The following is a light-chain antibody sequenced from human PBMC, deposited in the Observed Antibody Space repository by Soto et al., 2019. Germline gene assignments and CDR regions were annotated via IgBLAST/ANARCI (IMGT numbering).Light chain of an antibody. CDR1: QSISRN. CDR2: ADS. V-gene: IGKV1-39*01. CDR3: QQSYTTASIT. Sequence: DIQMTQSPSSLSASVGDRVTITCRASQSISRNLNWYQHKPGKAPKLLSYADSSLQNGVPSRFSGGGSGTEFTLSISNLQPEDFGTFYCQQSYTTASITFGQGTRLEIK. J-gene: IGKJ5*01.